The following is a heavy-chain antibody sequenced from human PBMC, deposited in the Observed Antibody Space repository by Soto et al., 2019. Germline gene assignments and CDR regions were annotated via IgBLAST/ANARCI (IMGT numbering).Heavy chain of an antibody. J-gene: IGHJ6*02. CDR3: AREQEAAGRFYYYGMDV. Sequence: EVQLVESGGGLVQPGGSLRLSCAASGFTFSSYWMSWVRQAPGKGLEWVANIKQDGSEKYYVDSVKGRFTISRDNAKNSLYLQMNSLRAEDTAVYYCAREQEAAGRFYYYGMDVWGQGTTVTVSS. CDR1: GFTFSSYW. D-gene: IGHD6-13*01. CDR2: IKQDGSEK. V-gene: IGHV3-7*03.